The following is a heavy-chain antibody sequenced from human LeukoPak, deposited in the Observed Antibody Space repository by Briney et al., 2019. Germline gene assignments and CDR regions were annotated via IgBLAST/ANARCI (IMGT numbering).Heavy chain of an antibody. CDR1: GFTFSSHS. CDR2: ISSSSSTI. CDR3: ARGSYSSSAGALDY. V-gene: IGHV3-48*04. Sequence: GGSLRLSCAASGFTFSSHSMNLVRQAPGKGLEWVSYISSSSSTIYYADSVKGRFTISRDNAKNSLYLQMNSLRAEDTAVYYCARGSYSSSAGALDYWGQGTLVTVSS. J-gene: IGHJ4*02. D-gene: IGHD6-6*01.